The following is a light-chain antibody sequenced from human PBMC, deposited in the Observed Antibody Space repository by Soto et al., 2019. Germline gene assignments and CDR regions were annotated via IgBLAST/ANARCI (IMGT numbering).Light chain of an antibody. CDR3: QQFHGSPRT. J-gene: IGKJ1*01. CDR2: GAS. CDR1: QSVSSTY. V-gene: IGKV3-20*01. Sequence: EIVLRQYPGTLSLSPGERATLSCRASQSVSSTYLAWYQQKPGQAPRLLIYGASRRATGIPDRFSGSGSGTDFTLTISRLEPEDFAVYYCQQFHGSPRTFGQGTKVDTK.